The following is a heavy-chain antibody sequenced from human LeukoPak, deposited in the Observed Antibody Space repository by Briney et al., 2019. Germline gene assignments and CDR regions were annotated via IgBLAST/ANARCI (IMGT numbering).Heavy chain of an antibody. CDR2: IYYSGST. Sequence: PSETLSLTCTVSGGSISSYYWSWIRQPPGKGLEWIGYIYYSGSTNYNPSPKSRVTISVDTSKNQFSLKLSSVTAADTAVYYCARHAGIVGASFDYWGQGTLVTVSS. V-gene: IGHV4-59*08. CDR3: ARHAGIVGASFDY. D-gene: IGHD1-26*01. CDR1: GGSISSYY. J-gene: IGHJ4*02.